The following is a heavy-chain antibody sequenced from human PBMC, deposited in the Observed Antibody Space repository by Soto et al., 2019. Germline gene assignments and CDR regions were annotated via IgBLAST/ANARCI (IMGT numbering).Heavy chain of an antibody. CDR3: ARVRGAAGKRYFDY. CDR1: GGSMIAYY. D-gene: IGHD6-13*01. Sequence: SETLFLTCTVSGGSMIAYYWNWMRQPPGKGLQWIGYTYYSGSTTYNPSLKSRVTISVDSSKNQFSLKLDSVTPADTAVYYCARVRGAAGKRYFDYWGPGTLVTVSS. V-gene: IGHV4-59*01. CDR2: TYYSGST. J-gene: IGHJ4*02.